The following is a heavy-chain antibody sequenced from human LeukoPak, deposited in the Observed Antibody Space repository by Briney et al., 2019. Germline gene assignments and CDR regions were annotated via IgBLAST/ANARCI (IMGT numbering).Heavy chain of an antibody. CDR2: MNPNSGNT. J-gene: IGHJ4*02. V-gene: IGHV1-8*01. Sequence: ASVKVSCKASGYTFTSYDINWVRQATGQGLEWMGWMNPNSGNTGYAQKFQGRDTMTRNTSISTAYMELSSLRSEDTAVYYCARARRGYSYGTRGDFDYWGQGTLVTVSS. D-gene: IGHD5-18*01. CDR3: ARARRGYSYGTRGDFDY. CDR1: GYTFTSYD.